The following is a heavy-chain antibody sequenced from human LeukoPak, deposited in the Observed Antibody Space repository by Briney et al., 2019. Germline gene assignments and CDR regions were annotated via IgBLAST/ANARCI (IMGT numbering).Heavy chain of an antibody. CDR3: ARSLRFLEWFPPDY. Sequence: SVKVSCKASGGTFSSYAISWVRQAPGQGLEWMGGIIPIFGTANYAQKFQGRVTMTTDTSTSTAYMELRSLRSDDTAVYYCARSLRFLEWFPPDYWGQGTLVTVSS. CDR1: GGTFSSYA. CDR2: IIPIFGTA. D-gene: IGHD3-3*01. J-gene: IGHJ4*02. V-gene: IGHV1-69*05.